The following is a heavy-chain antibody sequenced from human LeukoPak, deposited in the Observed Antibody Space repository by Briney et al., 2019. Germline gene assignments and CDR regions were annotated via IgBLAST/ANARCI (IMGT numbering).Heavy chain of an antibody. Sequence: PSETLSLTCAVYGGSFSGYYWSWIRPPPGKGLEWIGEINHSGSTNYNPSLKSRVTISVDTSKNQFSLKLSSVTAADTAVYYCARGSIAATYYFDYWGQGTLVTVSS. J-gene: IGHJ4*02. D-gene: IGHD6-6*01. CDR3: ARGSIAATYYFDY. CDR2: INHSGST. V-gene: IGHV4-34*01. CDR1: GGSFSGYY.